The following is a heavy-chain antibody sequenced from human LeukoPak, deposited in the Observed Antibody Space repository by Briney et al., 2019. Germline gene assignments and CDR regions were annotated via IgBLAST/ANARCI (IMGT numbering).Heavy chain of an antibody. Sequence: PSETLSLTCTVAGGSISSSSYYLGWIRQPPGKGPEWIGEINHNRYTNYNPSLKSRVTISVDTSRNQFSLRLSSVTAADTAVYYCARVDYDDYEDDAFDMWGRGTMVTVSS. CDR2: INHNRYT. CDR1: GGSISSSSYY. D-gene: IGHD4-17*01. CDR3: ARVDYDDYEDDAFDM. V-gene: IGHV4-39*07. J-gene: IGHJ3*02.